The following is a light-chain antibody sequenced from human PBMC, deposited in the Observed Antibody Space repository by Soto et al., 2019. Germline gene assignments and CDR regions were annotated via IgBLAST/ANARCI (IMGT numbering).Light chain of an antibody. CDR2: KDN. CDR1: AMPNQY. CDR3: QSSDRRGTSVV. J-gene: IGLJ2*01. V-gene: IGLV3-25*01. Sequence: SYELTQPASVSLSPRQTARIACSGDAMPNQYAYWYQQKPGQAPILGIYKDNERPSGIPERFSGSNSGTTATLTISGVQAEDEADYYCQSSDRRGTSVVFGGGTKLTVL.